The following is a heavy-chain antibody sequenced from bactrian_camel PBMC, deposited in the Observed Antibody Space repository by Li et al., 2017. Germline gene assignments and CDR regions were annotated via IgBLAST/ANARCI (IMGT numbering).Heavy chain of an antibody. V-gene: IGHV3S40*01. CDR1: GYRYSTAT. D-gene: IGHD5*01. CDR2: IMILGATT. CDR3: AADRARTGGSCSLVSGLYDY. Sequence: VQLVESGGGSVQTGESLRLSCAGSGYRYSTATMAWFRQAPGKEREGVAAIMILGATTYYADSVKGRFTISQDNAKNTVYLQMNSLKPEDTAMYYCAADRARTGGSCSLVSGLYDYSGHGTQVTVS. J-gene: IGHJ4*01.